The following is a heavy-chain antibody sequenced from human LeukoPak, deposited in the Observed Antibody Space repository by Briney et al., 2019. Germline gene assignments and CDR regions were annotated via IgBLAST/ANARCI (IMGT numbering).Heavy chain of an antibody. CDR3: ARGMYSSSWYHHWFDP. CDR2: IYYSGST. D-gene: IGHD6-13*01. V-gene: IGHV4-59*01. CDR1: GGSTSSYY. Sequence: SETLSLTCTVSGGSTSSYYWSWIRQPPGKGLEWIGYIYYSGSTNYNPSLKSRVTISVDTSKNQFSLKLSSVTAADTAVYYCARGMYSSSWYHHWFDPWGQGTLVTVSS. J-gene: IGHJ5*02.